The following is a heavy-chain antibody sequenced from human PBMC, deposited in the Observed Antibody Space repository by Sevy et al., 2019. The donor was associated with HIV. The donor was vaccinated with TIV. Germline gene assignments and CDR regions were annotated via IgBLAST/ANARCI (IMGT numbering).Heavy chain of an antibody. D-gene: IGHD4-17*01. CDR3: TTGVWDDYGDKVPFDY. CDR2: IKSKTDGGTT. CDR1: GFTFSSYS. J-gene: IGHJ4*02. Sequence: GGSLRLSCAASGFTFSSYSMNWVRQAPGKGLEWVGRIKSKTDGGTTDYAAPVKGRFTISRDDSKNTLYLQMNSLKTEDTAVYYCTTGVWDDYGDKVPFDYWGQGTLVTVSS. V-gene: IGHV3-15*01.